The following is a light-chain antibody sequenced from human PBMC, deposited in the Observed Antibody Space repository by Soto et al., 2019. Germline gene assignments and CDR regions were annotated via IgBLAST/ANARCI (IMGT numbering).Light chain of an antibody. J-gene: IGKJ1*01. Sequence: DIQMTQSPSTLSGSVGDRVTITCRASQTISSWLAWYQQKPGKAPKLLIYKASTLKSGVPSRFSGSGSGTDFTLTISCLQSEDFATYYCQQYYTLPSTFGQGTKVDIK. CDR2: KAS. CDR1: QTISSW. CDR3: QQYYTLPST. V-gene: IGKV1-5*03.